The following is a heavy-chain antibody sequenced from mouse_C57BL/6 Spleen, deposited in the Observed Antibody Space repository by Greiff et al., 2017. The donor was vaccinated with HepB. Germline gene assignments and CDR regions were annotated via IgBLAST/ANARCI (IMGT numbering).Heavy chain of an antibody. CDR2: ISSGSSTI. Sequence: EVKLVESGGGLVKPGGSLKLSCAASGFTFSDYGMHWARQAPEKGLEWVAYISSGSSTIYYADTVKGRFTISRDNAKNTLFLQMTSLRSEDTAMYYCARDDGYYTSPWFAYWGQGTLVTVSA. D-gene: IGHD2-3*01. J-gene: IGHJ3*01. V-gene: IGHV5-17*01. CDR1: GFTFSDYG. CDR3: ARDDGYYTSPWFAY.